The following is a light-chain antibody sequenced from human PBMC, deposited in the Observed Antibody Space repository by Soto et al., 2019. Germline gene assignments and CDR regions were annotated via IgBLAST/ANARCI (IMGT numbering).Light chain of an antibody. J-gene: IGLJ1*01. CDR1: SSNIGAGYD. CDR3: QSSDSSLTEV. V-gene: IGLV1-40*01. Sequence: QSVLTQPPSVSGAPGQRVTISCTGSSSNIGAGYDVHWYQQLPETAPKLLIYGNTHRPSGVPDRFSGSKSGTSASLAITGLQAEDEADYYCQSSDSSLTEVFGTGTKVTVL. CDR2: GNT.